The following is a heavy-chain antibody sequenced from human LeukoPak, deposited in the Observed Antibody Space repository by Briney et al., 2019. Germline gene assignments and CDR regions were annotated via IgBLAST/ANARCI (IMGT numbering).Heavy chain of an antibody. CDR2: ISSYGDST. CDR3: AKELDSSGYFDY. V-gene: IGHV3-64*04. Sequence: GGSLRLSCSASGLTLSTYAMHWVRQAPGKGLEFVSAISSYGDSTYYADSVKGRFTISRDNSKNTLYLQMNSLRAEDTAVYYCAKELDSSGYFDYWGQGALVTVSS. CDR1: GLTLSTYA. D-gene: IGHD3-22*01. J-gene: IGHJ4*02.